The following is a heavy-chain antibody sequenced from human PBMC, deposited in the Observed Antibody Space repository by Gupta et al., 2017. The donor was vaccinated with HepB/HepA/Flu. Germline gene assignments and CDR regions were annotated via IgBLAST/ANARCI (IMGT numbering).Heavy chain of an antibody. J-gene: IGHJ4*02. CDR1: GYSISDHY. D-gene: IGHD5-18*01. V-gene: IGHV1-69-2*01. Sequence: EVQLVQSGAEVKRPGATVKISCKVSGYSISDHYIDWVQQSPGKGLQWMGFVDPKEGETLYAENFRGRVTMNADKSRDIAYMEIRGLRSEDTAIYFCVRYTATAVHWGQGTLVTVAS. CDR2: VDPKEGET. CDR3: VRYTATAVH.